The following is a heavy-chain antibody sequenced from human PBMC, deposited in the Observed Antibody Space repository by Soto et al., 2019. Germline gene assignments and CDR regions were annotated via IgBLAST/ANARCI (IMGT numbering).Heavy chain of an antibody. V-gene: IGHV1-69*06. D-gene: IGHD2-2*01. J-gene: IGHJ4*02. CDR2: ILPIFATA. CDR1: GDTFNNYV. Sequence: QVQLVQSGAEVKKPGSSVKVSCKASGDTFNNYVVNWVRQAPGQGLEWLGGILPIFATANYAQNFQGRVTITADKAQSTAYLELTSLRSEDTAVYYCAGRCDSTTCLGHFDYWGQGTLVTVA. CDR3: AGRCDSTTCLGHFDY.